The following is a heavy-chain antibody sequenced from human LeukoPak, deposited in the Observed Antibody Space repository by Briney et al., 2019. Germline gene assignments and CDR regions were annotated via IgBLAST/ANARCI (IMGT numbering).Heavy chain of an antibody. CDR1: GFTFSNYA. J-gene: IGHJ4*02. V-gene: IGHV3-30*04. Sequence: PGRSLRLSCAASGFTFSNYAIHWVRQAPGKGLEWVAVISYDGSYKDYADSVKGRFTISRDKSKNTLYLQMNSLRAEDTAVYYCARDRGGSYFDYWGQGTLVTVSS. CDR3: ARDRGGSYFDY. CDR2: ISYDGSYK. D-gene: IGHD1-26*01.